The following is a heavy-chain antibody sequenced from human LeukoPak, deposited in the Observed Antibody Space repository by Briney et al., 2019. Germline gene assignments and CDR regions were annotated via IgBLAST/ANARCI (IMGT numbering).Heavy chain of an antibody. J-gene: IGHJ3*02. CDR2: IYSGGST. V-gene: IGHV3-66*04. Sequence: GGSLRLSCAASGFTVSSNYMSWVRQAPGKGLEWVSVIYSGGSTYYADSVKGRFTISRDNAKNSLYLQMNSLRAEDTAVYYCARPSSSYDFWSGYYFAFDIWGQGTMVTVSS. CDR1: GFTVSSNY. D-gene: IGHD3-3*01. CDR3: ARPSSSYDFWSGYYFAFDI.